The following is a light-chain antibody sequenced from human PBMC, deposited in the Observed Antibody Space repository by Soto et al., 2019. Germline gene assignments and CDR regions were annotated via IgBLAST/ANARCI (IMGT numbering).Light chain of an antibody. CDR1: QSVSSN. CDR3: QQYGSSGT. J-gene: IGKJ1*01. V-gene: IGKV3-15*01. Sequence: EIVMTQSPVTLSVSPGERATLSCRASQSVSSNLAWYQQKPGQAPRLLILGASTRATGIPARFSGSGSGTEFTLTISRLEPEDFAVYYCQQYGSSGTFGQGTKVDIK. CDR2: GAS.